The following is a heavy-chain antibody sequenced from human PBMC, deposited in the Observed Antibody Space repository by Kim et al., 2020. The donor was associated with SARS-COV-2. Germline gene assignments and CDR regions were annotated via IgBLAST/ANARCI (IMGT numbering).Heavy chain of an antibody. CDR1: GFTFSSYE. Sequence: GGSLRLSCAASGFTFSSYEMNWVRQAPGKGLEWVSYISSSGSTIYYADSVKGRFTISRDNAKNSLYLQMNSLRAEETAVYYCARDLSGSWYEVNGMDVWGQGTTVTVSS. D-gene: IGHD6-13*01. V-gene: IGHV3-48*03. CDR2: ISSSGSTI. J-gene: IGHJ6*02. CDR3: ARDLSGSWYEVNGMDV.